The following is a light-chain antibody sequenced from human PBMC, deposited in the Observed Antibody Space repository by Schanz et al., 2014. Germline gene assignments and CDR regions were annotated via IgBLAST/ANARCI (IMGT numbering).Light chain of an antibody. CDR1: QSVNSY. Sequence: EIVLTQSPVTLSLYPGERATLSCRASQSVNSYLAWYQQKPGLAPRLLIYGASRRATGIPDRFSGSGSGTDFTLTISRLEPEDFAVYYCHQYGSSPFTFGPGTTVDIK. CDR2: GAS. V-gene: IGKV3-20*01. J-gene: IGKJ3*01. CDR3: HQYGSSPFT.